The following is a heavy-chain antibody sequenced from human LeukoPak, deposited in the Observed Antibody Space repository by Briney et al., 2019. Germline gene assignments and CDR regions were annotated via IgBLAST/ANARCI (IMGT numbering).Heavy chain of an antibody. D-gene: IGHD3-10*01. CDR2: INHSGST. V-gene: IGHV4-34*01. J-gene: IGHJ5*02. Sequence: SETLSLTCAVYGGSFSGYYWSWIRQPPGKGLEWIGEINHSGSTNYNPSLKSRVTISVDASKNQFSLKLSSVTAADTAVYYCARRRFYGSGSYSPFDPWGQGTLVTVSS. CDR1: GGSFSGYY. CDR3: ARRRFYGSGSYSPFDP.